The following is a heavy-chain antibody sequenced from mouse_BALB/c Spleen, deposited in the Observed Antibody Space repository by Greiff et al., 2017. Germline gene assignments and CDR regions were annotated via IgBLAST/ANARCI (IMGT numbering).Heavy chain of an antibody. J-gene: IGHJ4*01. D-gene: IGHD1-1*02. CDR2: ISSGGSYT. CDR3: AVVVDY. Sequence: EVKLVESGGDLVKPGGSLKLSCAASGFTFSSYGMSWVRQTPDKRLEWVATISSGGSYTYYPDSVKGRFTISRDNAKNTLYLQMSSLKSEDTAMYYCAVVVDYWGQGTSVTVSS. CDR1: GFTFSSYG. V-gene: IGHV5-6*01.